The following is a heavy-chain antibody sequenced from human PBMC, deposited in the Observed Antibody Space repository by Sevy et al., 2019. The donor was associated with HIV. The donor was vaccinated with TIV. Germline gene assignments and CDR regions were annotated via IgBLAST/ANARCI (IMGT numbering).Heavy chain of an antibody. D-gene: IGHD3-10*01. CDR1: GFTFSSYA. V-gene: IGHV3-30-3*01. J-gene: IGHJ6*02. Sequence: GGSLRLSCAASGFTFSSYAMHWVRQAPGKGLEWVAVISYDGSNKYYADSVKGRFTISRDNSKNTLYLQMNSLRAEDTAVYYCARDNYRVTRGVIRTGICDYGMDVWGQGTTVTVSS. CDR3: ARDNYRVTRGVIRTGICDYGMDV. CDR2: ISYDGSNK.